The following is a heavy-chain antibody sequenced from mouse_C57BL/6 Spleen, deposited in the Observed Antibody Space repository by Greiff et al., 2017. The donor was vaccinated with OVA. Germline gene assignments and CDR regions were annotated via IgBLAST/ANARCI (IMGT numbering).Heavy chain of an antibody. Sequence: VQLQQSGTVLARPGASVKMSCKTSGYTFTSYWMHWVKQRPGQGLEWIGAIYPGNSDTSYNQKFKGKAKLTAVTSASTAYMELSSLTNEDSAVYYCTRSLYYKDAMDYWGQGTSVTVSS. CDR2: IYPGNSDT. CDR3: TRSLYYKDAMDY. D-gene: IGHD2-1*01. CDR1: GYTFTSYW. J-gene: IGHJ4*01. V-gene: IGHV1-5*01.